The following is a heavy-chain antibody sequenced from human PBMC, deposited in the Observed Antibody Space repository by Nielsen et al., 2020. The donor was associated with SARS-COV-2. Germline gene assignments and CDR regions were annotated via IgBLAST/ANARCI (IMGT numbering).Heavy chain of an antibody. D-gene: IGHD3/OR15-3a*01. V-gene: IGHV3-21*01. CDR2: ISSSSSYI. CDR1: GFTFSSTW. Sequence: GASLTISCSASGFTFSSTWMDWVRQAPGQGLVWVSSISSSSSYIYYADSVKGLFTISRDNAKNSLYLQMNSLRAEDTAVYYCARDWTKDYWGQGTLVTVSS. J-gene: IGHJ4*02. CDR3: ARDWTKDY.